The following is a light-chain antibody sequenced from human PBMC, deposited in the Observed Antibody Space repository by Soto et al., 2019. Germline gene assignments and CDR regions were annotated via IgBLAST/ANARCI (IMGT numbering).Light chain of an antibody. CDR1: SSDVGGYNY. CDR3: SSYTSSSTL. V-gene: IGLV2-14*01. Sequence: QSALTQPASVSGSPGQSITISCTGTSSDVGGYNYVSWYQQHPGKAPKLMIYDVSNRPSGVSNRFSGSKSGNTASLTISGRQAEDEADYYCSSYTSSSTLFGGGTKVNVL. CDR2: DVS. J-gene: IGLJ2*01.